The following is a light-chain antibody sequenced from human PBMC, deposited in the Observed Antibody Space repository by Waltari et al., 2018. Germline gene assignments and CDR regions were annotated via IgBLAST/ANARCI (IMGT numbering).Light chain of an antibody. CDR1: ASNIGNHH. CDR3: AAWDDSLSGML. Sequence: QSVLTQPPSASATPGQRVTISCSGSASNIGNHHVLWYQHLPGTAPRLLIYSNAQRPSGVPDRFSGSKSGPSASLVISGLQSDDESDYFCAAWDDSLSGMLFGGGTHLTVL. V-gene: IGLV1-44*01. J-gene: IGLJ3*02. CDR2: SNA.